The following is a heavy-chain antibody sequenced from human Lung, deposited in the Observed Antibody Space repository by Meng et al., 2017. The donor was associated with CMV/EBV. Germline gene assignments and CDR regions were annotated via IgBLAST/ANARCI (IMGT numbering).Heavy chain of an antibody. CDR3: ARDWGLRPADSDY. J-gene: IGHJ4*02. CDR2: ITNGKNYI. Sequence: LXCAASGFTFSSYSMSWVRQAPGKGLEWVSSITNGKNYIYYADSVKGRFTISRDNAKNSLYLQMNSLRAEDTAVYYCARDWGLRPADSDYWGQGTXVTVSS. CDR1: GFTFSSYS. V-gene: IGHV3-21*01. D-gene: IGHD2-21*02.